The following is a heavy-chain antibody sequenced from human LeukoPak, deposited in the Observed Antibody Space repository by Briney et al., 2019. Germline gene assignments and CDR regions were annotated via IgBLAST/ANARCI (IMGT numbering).Heavy chain of an antibody. V-gene: IGHV1-2*02. CDR3: ARTYYYDSSGFIK. D-gene: IGHD3-22*01. CDR2: INPNSGGT. J-gene: IGHJ4*02. Sequence: ASVTVSCTASGYTFTGYYMHWVRQAPGQGLEWMGWINPNSGGTNYAQKFQGRVTMTRDTSISTAYMELSRLRSDDTAVYYCARTYYYDSSGFIKWGQGTLVTVSS. CDR1: GYTFTGYY.